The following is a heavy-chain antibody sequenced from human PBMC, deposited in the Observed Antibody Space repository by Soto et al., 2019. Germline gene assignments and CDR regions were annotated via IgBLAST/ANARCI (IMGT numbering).Heavy chain of an antibody. CDR2: LYYSGST. Sequence: SETLSLTCTVSGGSVSSGSYFWSWIRQPPGKRLEGFGYLYYSGSTTYNPSLKSRATISVDTSKNQFSLKLSSVTTADTAVYYCARAPCWRGGDLYLDTWGRGPLVPVSS. CDR3: ARAPCWRGGDLYLDT. J-gene: IGHJ5*02. CDR1: GGSVSSGSYF. D-gene: IGHD2-21*02. V-gene: IGHV4-61*01.